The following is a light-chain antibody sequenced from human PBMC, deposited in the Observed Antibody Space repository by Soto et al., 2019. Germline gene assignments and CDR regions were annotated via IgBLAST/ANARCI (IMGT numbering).Light chain of an antibody. CDR3: QQYSFYSYT. CDR1: QSISSW. CDR2: KAS. V-gene: IGKV1-5*03. J-gene: IGKJ2*01. Sequence: DIQMTQSPSTLSASVGDRVTITCRASQSISSWLAWYQQKPGKAPKLLIFKASSLESGVPSRFSGSGSGTEFTLTISSLQPDDFATYYCQQYSFYSYTFGQGTKLEI.